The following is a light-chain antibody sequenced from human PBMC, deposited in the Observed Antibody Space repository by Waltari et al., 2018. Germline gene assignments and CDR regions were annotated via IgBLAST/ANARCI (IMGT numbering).Light chain of an antibody. Sequence: SYELTQPPSVSVSPGQTARITCSGDALPKQYAYWFQQKPGQAPVLVIYKDRERTSGIPERFSGVSSGTTVTLTISGVQAEDEAEYYCQSPDISGTQGVVGGGTKLTVL. J-gene: IGLJ3*02. CDR2: KDR. CDR1: ALPKQY. V-gene: IGLV3-25*03. CDR3: QSPDISGTQGV.